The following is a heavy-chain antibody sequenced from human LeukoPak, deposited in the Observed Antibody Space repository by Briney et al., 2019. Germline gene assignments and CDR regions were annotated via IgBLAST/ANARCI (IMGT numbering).Heavy chain of an antibody. CDR2: SNPNSGGT. D-gene: IGHD2-2*01. J-gene: IGHJ5*02. CDR1: GYTYTGYY. V-gene: IGHV1-2*06. Sequence: ASEKVSCKASGYTYTGYYMHWVRQATGQWLEWMGRSNPNSGGTNYAQTFQGRVTLTRDTSISTAYMELSRLKSDDTAVYYCARDGGWYQLVYWFDPWGQGTLVTVSS. CDR3: ARDGGWYQLVYWFDP.